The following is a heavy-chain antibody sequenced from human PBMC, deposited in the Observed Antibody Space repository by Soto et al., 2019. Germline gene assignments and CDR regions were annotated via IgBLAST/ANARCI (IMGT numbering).Heavy chain of an antibody. CDR1: GFSLTTSEMR. Sequence: SGPTLVNPTQTLTLTCTFSGFSLTTSEMRVSWIRQPPGKALEWLARIDWDDDKFYSTSLKSRLTISKDTSKNQVVLTMTNMDPVDTATYYCARMGGVRPNNELHHWFDTWGQGTLVTVSS. CDR3: ARMGGVRPNNELHHWFDT. CDR2: IDWDDDK. D-gene: IGHD3-3*01. V-gene: IGHV2-70*04. J-gene: IGHJ5*02.